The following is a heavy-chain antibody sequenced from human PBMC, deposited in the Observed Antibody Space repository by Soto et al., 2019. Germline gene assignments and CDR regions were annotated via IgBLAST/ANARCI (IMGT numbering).Heavy chain of an antibody. D-gene: IGHD3-10*01. Sequence: EVQLLESGGGLVQGGESLRLACRASGFTFRNYPMSWVRQVPGKGLEWVSSISASGGSTYYADSVRGRFTISRDNSKNTLYLQMNILRAEDTAVYYCAKNNIFRSGTKDYLGQGTLVTVSS. CDR1: GFTFRNYP. CDR3: AKNNIFRSGTKDY. J-gene: IGHJ4*02. CDR2: ISASGGST. V-gene: IGHV3-23*01.